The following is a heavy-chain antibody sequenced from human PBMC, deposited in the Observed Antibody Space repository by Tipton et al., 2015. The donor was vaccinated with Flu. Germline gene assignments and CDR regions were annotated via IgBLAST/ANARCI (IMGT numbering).Heavy chain of an antibody. CDR1: GYTFTSYD. D-gene: IGHD1-14*01. J-gene: IGHJ4*02. CDR3: ARVTGPFDY. Sequence: QLVQSGAEVKKPGASVKVSCKASGYTFTSYDINWVRQATGQGLEWMGWMNPNSGNTNYAQKLQGRVTMTTDTSTSTAYMELRSLRSDDTAVYYCARVTGPFDYWGQGTLVTVSS. V-gene: IGHV1-8*01. CDR2: MNPNSGNT.